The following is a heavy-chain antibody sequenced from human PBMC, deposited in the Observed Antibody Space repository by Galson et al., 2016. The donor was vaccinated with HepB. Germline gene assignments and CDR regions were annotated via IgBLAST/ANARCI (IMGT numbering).Heavy chain of an antibody. V-gene: IGHV3-33*01. J-gene: IGHJ6*04. Sequence: SLRLSCAASGFTFSSYGMHWVRQAPGRGLEWVALIWYDGSNKYYADSVKGRFTISRDNSKNTLYLQMNSLRAEDTAVYYCVREQSTAALAMDVWGKGTTVTVSS. CDR1: GFTFSSYG. CDR3: VREQSTAALAMDV. D-gene: IGHD6-6*01. CDR2: IWYDGSNK.